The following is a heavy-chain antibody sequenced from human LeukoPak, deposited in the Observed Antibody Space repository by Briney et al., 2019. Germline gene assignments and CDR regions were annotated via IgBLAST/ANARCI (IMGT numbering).Heavy chain of an antibody. CDR1: GFTFSSYA. V-gene: IGHV3-23*01. CDR2: ISGSGGST. Sequence: PGGSLRLSCAASGFTFSSYAISWVRQAPGKGLEWVSAISGSGGSTYYADSVKGRFTISRDNSKNTLYLQMNSLRAEDTAVYYCAKDNSGWYGFYDWGQGTLVTVSS. CDR3: AKDNSGWYGFYD. D-gene: IGHD6-19*01. J-gene: IGHJ4*02.